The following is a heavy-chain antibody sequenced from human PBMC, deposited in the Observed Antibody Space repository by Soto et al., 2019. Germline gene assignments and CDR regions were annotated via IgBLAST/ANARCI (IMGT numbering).Heavy chain of an antibody. V-gene: IGHV6-1*01. J-gene: IGHJ5*01. D-gene: IGHD1-26*01. CDR2: TYYRSKWYN. Sequence: TLSLTCAISGXSVSSSSVTWNWIRQSPSRGLEWLGRTYYRSKWYNDYAESVKSRITINPDTSKNQFSLHLNSVTPEDTAVYYCVRLIGNSWLDFWGQGTLVTVSS. CDR1: GXSVSSSSVT. CDR3: VRLIGNSWLDF.